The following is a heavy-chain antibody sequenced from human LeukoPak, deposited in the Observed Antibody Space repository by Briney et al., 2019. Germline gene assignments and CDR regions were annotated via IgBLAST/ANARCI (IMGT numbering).Heavy chain of an antibody. CDR1: GGSISSGDYY. Sequence: SETLSLTCTVSGGSISSGDYYWTWIRQPPGKGLEWIGYINYSGSTYFNPSLQSRVTISIDTSKNQFSLKLSSVTAADTAVYYCARGIRGYSYGFDYLGQGTLVTVSS. V-gene: IGHV4-30-4*08. CDR3: ARGIRGYSYGFDY. J-gene: IGHJ4*02. D-gene: IGHD5-18*01. CDR2: INYSGST.